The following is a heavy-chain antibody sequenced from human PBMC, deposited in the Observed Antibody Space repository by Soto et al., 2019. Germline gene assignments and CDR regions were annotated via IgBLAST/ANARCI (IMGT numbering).Heavy chain of an antibody. V-gene: IGHV4-39*02. J-gene: IGHJ4*02. CDR2: MYFSGGS. Sequence: ASESLSLTCNVSGGSMNDTNHYWVLVRQPPGKTLEWIGSMYFSGGSYKNPSLRSRVTMSIDTSNGHYSLNLKSLTAADTALYYCARLRGGSYPLLDFWGQGILVTVSS. CDR3: ARLRGGSYPLLDF. CDR1: GGSMNDTNHY. D-gene: IGHD1-26*01.